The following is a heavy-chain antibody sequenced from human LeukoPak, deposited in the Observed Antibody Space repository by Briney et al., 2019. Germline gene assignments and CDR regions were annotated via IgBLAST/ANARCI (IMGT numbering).Heavy chain of an antibody. J-gene: IGHJ5*02. CDR3: ARSTVTTQYNWFDP. CDR1: GGSISSYH. V-gene: IGHV4-59*01. Sequence: SETLSLTCTGSGGSISSYHWSWIRQPPGKGLECIGFIYYSGSTNYNPSLKSRVTISVDTSKNQFSLKLSSVTAADTAVYYCARSTVTTQYNWFDPWGQGTLVTVSS. D-gene: IGHD4-17*01. CDR2: IYYSGST.